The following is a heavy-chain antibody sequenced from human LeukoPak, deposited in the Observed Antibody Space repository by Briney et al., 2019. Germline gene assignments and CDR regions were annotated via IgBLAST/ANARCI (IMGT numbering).Heavy chain of an antibody. V-gene: IGHV3-23*01. D-gene: IGHD3-3*02. CDR3: ARSLSDLDY. J-gene: IGHJ4*02. CDR1: GFIFYSYA. Sequence: QPGGSLGLSCAASGFIFYSYAMSWVRQAPGKGLEWVSAISGSGGGTYYADSVKGRFTISRDNSKNTLYLQMNSLRAEDTALYYCARSLSDLDYWGQGTLVTVSS. CDR2: ISGSGGGT.